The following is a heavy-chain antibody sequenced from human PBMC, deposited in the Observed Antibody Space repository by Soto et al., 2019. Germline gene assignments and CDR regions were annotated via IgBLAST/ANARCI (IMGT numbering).Heavy chain of an antibody. CDR1: GYTFSDFG. J-gene: IGHJ4*01. Sequence: ASVKVSCKASGYTFSDFGINWVRQAPGLGLEWVGWISPYNGNTQSVEKLQGRVTMTTDTSTSTAYMELRSLSSDDTAVYYCARGRDYGDFYFDHWGQGTLVTVSS. CDR3: ARGRDYGDFYFDH. CDR2: ISPYNGNT. D-gene: IGHD4-17*01. V-gene: IGHV1-18*01.